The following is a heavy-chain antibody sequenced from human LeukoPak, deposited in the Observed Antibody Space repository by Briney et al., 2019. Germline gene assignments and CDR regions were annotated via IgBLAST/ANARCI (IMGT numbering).Heavy chain of an antibody. CDR1: GFTFSSYG. Sequence: GRSLRLSCAASGFTFSSYGMHWVRQAPGKGXXXXXVIWYDGSNKYYADSVKGRLTISRDNSKNTLYLQMNSLRAEDTAVYYCARERQWLATDAFDIWGQGTMVTVSS. V-gene: IGHV3-33*01. J-gene: IGHJ3*02. D-gene: IGHD6-19*01. CDR3: ARERQWLATDAFDI. CDR2: IWYDGSNK.